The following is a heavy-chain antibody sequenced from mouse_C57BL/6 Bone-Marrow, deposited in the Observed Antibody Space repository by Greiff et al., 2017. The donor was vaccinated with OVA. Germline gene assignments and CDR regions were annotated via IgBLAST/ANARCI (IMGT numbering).Heavy chain of an antibody. J-gene: IGHJ3*01. CDR3: ARGVYDAYFAY. CDR1: GYTFTSYC. Sequence: VQLQQSGPELAKPGASVRLSCKASGYTFTSYCMRWVKQRPAQGMEWIGFDNPSSGYTKYNQKVKDRATSTADKSSSTAYMQLSSLTYEDSAVYYCARGVYDAYFAYWGQGTPVTVSA. D-gene: IGHD2-12*01. CDR2: DNPSSGYT. V-gene: IGHV1-7*01.